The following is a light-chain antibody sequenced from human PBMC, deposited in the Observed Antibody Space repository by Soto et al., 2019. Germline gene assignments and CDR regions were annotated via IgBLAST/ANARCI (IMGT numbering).Light chain of an antibody. J-gene: IGLJ1*01. CDR2: DVS. CDR3: CSFAGSYPFV. CDR1: SSDVGRYNY. V-gene: IGLV2-11*01. Sequence: QSVLTQPRSVSGSPGQSVTISCTGASSDVGRYNYVSWYQQHPGKAPKLMIYDVSKRPSGVPDRFSGSKSGNTASLTISGLQAEDEADYYCCSFAGSYPFVFGTGTKLTVL.